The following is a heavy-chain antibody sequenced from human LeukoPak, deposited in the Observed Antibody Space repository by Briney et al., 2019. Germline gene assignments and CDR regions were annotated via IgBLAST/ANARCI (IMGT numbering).Heavy chain of an antibody. D-gene: IGHD2-2*02. CDR2: ISSSGSTI. J-gene: IGHJ4*02. V-gene: IGHV3-11*04. Sequence: GGSLRLSCAASGFTFSDYYMSWIRQAPGKGLEWVSYISSSGSTIYYADSVKGRFTISRDNAKNSLYLQMNSLRAEDTAVYYCARDRSGYCSSTSCYTSRGASDYWGQGTLVTVSS. CDR3: ARDRSGYCSSTSCYTSRGASDY. CDR1: GFTFSDYY.